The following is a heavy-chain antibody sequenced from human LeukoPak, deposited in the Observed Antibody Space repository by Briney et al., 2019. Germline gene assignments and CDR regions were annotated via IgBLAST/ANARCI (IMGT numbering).Heavy chain of an antibody. Sequence: SQTLSLTCTVSGDSISSSSNSYRGWIRQPPGKGLEWIGSFSGSSYYNPSLKSRVTISADTSKNQFFLKLTSVTAADTAVYYCVIMAGYWGQGTLVTVSS. V-gene: IGHV4-39*01. CDR3: VIMAGY. CDR2: FSGSS. CDR1: GDSISSSSNSY. D-gene: IGHD3-10*01. J-gene: IGHJ4*02.